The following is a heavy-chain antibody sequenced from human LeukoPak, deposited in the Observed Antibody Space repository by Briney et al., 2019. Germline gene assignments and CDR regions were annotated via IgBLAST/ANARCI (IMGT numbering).Heavy chain of an antibody. V-gene: IGHV4-39*01. CDR1: GGSISSSSYY. CDR2: IYYSGST. CDR3: ATQAYYYYYMDV. J-gene: IGHJ6*03. Sequence: SETLSLTCTVSGGSISSSSYYWGWIRRPPGKGLEWIGSIYYSGSTYYNPSLKSRVTISVDTSKNQFSLKLSSVTAADTAVYYCATQAYYYYYMDVWGKGTTVTISS.